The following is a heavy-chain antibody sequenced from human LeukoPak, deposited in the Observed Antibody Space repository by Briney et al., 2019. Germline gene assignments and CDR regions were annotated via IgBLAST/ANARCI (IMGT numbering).Heavy chain of an antibody. CDR1: GFTFSSYG. V-gene: IGHV3-33*01. J-gene: IGHJ5*02. Sequence: GGSLRLSCAASGFTFSSYGIHWVRQAPGKGLEWVAVIWYDGSNKYYADSVKGRFNISRDNSKNTLYLEMNSLRAEDTAVYYCARGTDTAMVTGGYNWFDPWGQGTLVTVSS. CDR2: IWYDGSNK. D-gene: IGHD5-18*01. CDR3: ARGTDTAMVTGGYNWFDP.